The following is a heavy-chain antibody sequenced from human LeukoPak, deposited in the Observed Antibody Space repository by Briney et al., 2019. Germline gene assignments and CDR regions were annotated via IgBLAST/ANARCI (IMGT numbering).Heavy chain of an antibody. CDR3: ARGRGLGIFYYYYGMDV. CDR1: GYTFTSYD. J-gene: IGHJ6*02. D-gene: IGHD7-27*01. Sequence: ASVKVSCKASGYTFTSYDISWVRQAPGQGLEWMGWISTYNGNTNYAQKLQGRVTVTTDTSTNTAYMHLRSLRSDDTAVYYCARGRGLGIFYYYYGMDVWGQGTTVTVSS. CDR2: ISTYNGNT. V-gene: IGHV1-18*01.